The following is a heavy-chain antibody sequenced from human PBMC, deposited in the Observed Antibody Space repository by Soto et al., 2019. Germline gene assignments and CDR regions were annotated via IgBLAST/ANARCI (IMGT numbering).Heavy chain of an antibody. V-gene: IGHV3-64*05. Sequence: PGGSLRLSCSASGFSFSSHSMHWVRQAPGKGLEHVLSISNNGGSTYYADSVKGRFTVSRDNSKNTLFVQMSSLRAEDTAVYYRVQGRQGVTARANSDYWGQGTLVTVSS. D-gene: IGHD2-21*02. CDR3: VQGRQGVTARANSDY. CDR2: ISNNGGST. CDR1: GFSFSSHS. J-gene: IGHJ4*02.